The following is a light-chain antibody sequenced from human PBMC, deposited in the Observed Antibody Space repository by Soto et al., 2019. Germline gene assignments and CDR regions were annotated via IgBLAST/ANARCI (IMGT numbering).Light chain of an antibody. CDR2: NTN. Sequence: QTVVTQEPSFSVSPGGTVTLTCGLSSDSVSPNYYPSWYQQTPGQAPRTLIYNTNTRSSGVPDRFSGSILGNRAALTITGAQADDESDYYCVLYMGSGIWVFGGGTKVTVL. J-gene: IGLJ3*02. CDR1: SDSVSPNYY. V-gene: IGLV8-61*01. CDR3: VLYMGSGIWV.